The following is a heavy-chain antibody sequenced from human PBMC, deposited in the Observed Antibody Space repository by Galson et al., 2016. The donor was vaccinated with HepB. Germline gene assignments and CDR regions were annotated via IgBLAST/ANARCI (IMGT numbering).Heavy chain of an antibody. CDR2: IRSDGSIT. CDR3: ARGVGFGDYTFDV. Sequence: SLRLSCAASGFTFSGYGMHWVRQAPGKGLEWVALIRSDGSITYYGDSVKGRFTISRDYSKNTRHLQMNGLRAEDTAVYYCARGVGFGDYTFDVWGQGTMVIVSS. CDR1: GFTFSGYG. V-gene: IGHV3-33*01. J-gene: IGHJ3*01. D-gene: IGHD4-17*01.